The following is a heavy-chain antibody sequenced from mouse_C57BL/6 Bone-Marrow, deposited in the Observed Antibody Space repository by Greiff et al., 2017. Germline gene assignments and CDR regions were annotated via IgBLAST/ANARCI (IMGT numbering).Heavy chain of an antibody. V-gene: IGHV1-72*01. Sequence: QVQLQQPGAELVKPGASVKLSCKASGYTFTSYWMHWVKQRPGRGLEWIGRIDPNSGGTKYNEKFKSKATLTVDKPSSTAYMQLSSLTSEGSAVYYCASARSRGCAYWGQGTLVTVSA. CDR3: ASARSRGCAY. J-gene: IGHJ3*01. D-gene: IGHD3-1*01. CDR1: GYTFTSYW. CDR2: IDPNSGGT.